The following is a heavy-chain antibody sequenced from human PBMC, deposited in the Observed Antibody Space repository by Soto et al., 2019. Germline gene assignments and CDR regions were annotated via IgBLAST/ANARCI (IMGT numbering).Heavy chain of an antibody. D-gene: IGHD4-17*01. J-gene: IGHJ4*02. CDR2: IYYSGST. V-gene: IGHV4-31*03. Sequence: QVQLQESGPGLVKPSQTLSLTCTVSGGSINSGGYYWSWIRQHPGKGLEWIGYIYYSGSTYYNPSLKSRVTISVDTSKNQFSLKLSSVTAADTAVYYCARVSTTVVTRYFDYWGQGTLVTVSS. CDR1: GGSINSGGYY. CDR3: ARVSTTVVTRYFDY.